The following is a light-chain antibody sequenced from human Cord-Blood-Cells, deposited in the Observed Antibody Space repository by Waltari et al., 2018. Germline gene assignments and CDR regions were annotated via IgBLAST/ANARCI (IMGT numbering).Light chain of an antibody. V-gene: IGLV4-69*01. CDR1: SGHSSYA. CDR2: LNSDGSH. CDR3: QTWGSGIQV. J-gene: IGLJ3*02. Sequence: QLVLTQSPSASASLGASVKLTCTLSSGHSSYAIAWHQQQPETGPRYLMKLNSDGSHSKGDGFPDRCSGSSSGAERYLTISSLQSEDEADYYCQTWGSGIQVFGGGTKLTVL.